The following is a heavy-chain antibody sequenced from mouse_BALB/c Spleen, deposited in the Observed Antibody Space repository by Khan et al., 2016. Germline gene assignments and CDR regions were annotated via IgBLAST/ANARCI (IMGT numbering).Heavy chain of an antibody. Sequence: EVELVESGGGLVKPGGSLKLSCAASGFTFSSYTMSWVRQTPEKRLEWVATISSGGNYTYYPDSVKGRFTISRDNAKNTLYLQMSSLKSEDTAMFYCTRDSPGVFAYGGQGTLVTVSA. CDR2: ISSGGNYT. J-gene: IGHJ3*01. V-gene: IGHV5-6-4*01. CDR1: GFTFSSYT. CDR3: TRDSPGVFAY.